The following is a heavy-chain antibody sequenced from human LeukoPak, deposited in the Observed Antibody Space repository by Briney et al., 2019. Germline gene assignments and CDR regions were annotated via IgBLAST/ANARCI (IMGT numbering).Heavy chain of an antibody. J-gene: IGHJ6*02. D-gene: IGHD3-16*01. Sequence: SGPTLVNPTQTLTLTCTFSGFSLSTSGMCVSWIRQPPGKALEWLARIDWDDDKYYSTSLKTRLTISKDTSKNQVVLTMTNMDPVDTATYYCARILIRRFGAHYYYYGMDVWGQGTTVTVSS. CDR1: GFSLSTSGMC. CDR2: IDWDDDK. CDR3: ARILIRRFGAHYYYYGMDV. V-gene: IGHV2-70*11.